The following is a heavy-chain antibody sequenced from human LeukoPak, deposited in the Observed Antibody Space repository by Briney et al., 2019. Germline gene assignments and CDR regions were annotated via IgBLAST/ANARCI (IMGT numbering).Heavy chain of an antibody. CDR2: IIPMFGTA. Sequence: ASVKVSCKASGGTFSSYVITWVRQAPGQGLEWMGGIIPMFGTADYAQKFQGRVTITADESTSTAYMQLSSLRSEDTAVYYCARDTEYQLLPDYWGQGTLVTVSS. D-gene: IGHD2-2*01. CDR3: ARDTEYQLLPDY. CDR1: GGTFSSYV. J-gene: IGHJ4*02. V-gene: IGHV1-69*13.